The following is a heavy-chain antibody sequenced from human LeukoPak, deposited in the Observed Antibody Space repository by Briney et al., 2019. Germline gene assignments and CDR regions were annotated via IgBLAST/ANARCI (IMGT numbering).Heavy chain of an antibody. CDR3: ARFTMVRANDY. J-gene: IGHJ4*02. Sequence: GTSLRLSCEASGFAFGSYAMHWVRQAPGKGLEWVSVIYSGGSTYYADSVKGRFTISRGNSKNTLYLQMSSLRAEDTAVYYCARFTMVRANDYWGQGTLATVSS. CDR1: GFAFGSYA. D-gene: IGHD3-10*01. CDR2: IYSGGST. V-gene: IGHV3-66*01.